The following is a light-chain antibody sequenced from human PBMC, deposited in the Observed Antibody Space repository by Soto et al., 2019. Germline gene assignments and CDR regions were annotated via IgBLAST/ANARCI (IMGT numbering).Light chain of an antibody. Sequence: QSLLTRQPAVSGAPGQRVTISCTGCSSNIGAGCGVHWYQHLPGKAPKLLIYGNTNRPSGVPDRFPGSKSGTSAPLAITGLQAEDEADYYCQSYDSSTSASYVFGGRTNVTV. J-gene: IGLJ1*01. CDR3: QSYDSSTSASYV. CDR2: GNT. V-gene: IGLV1-40*01. CDR1: SSNIGAGCG.